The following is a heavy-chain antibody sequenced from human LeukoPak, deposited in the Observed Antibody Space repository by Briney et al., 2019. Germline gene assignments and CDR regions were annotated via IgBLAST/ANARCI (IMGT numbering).Heavy chain of an antibody. V-gene: IGHV3-74*01. CDR1: GFTSSDTW. CDR2: IRSDGSDT. J-gene: IGHJ4*02. D-gene: IGHD2-2*01. Sequence: GGSLKLSCAASGFTSSDTWMHWVRQAPGEGLVWVSRIRSDGSDTRYAESVKGRFTISRDNAKNTLYLQMNSLRAEDTAVYYCARDWLHAIDYWGQGTLVTVSS. CDR3: ARDWLHAIDY.